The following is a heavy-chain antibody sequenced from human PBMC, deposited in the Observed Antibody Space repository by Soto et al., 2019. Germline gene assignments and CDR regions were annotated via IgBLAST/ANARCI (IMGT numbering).Heavy chain of an antibody. J-gene: IGHJ6*02. Sequence: QVQLQESGPGLVKPSQTLSLTCTVSGGSISSGGYYWSWIRQHPGKGLEWIGYIYYSGSTYYNPSRKSRVTISVDTSKNQFSLKLSSVTAADTAVYYCARERGAGYYYGMDVWGQGTTVTVSS. CDR1: GGSISSGGYY. CDR2: IYYSGST. V-gene: IGHV4-31*03. CDR3: ARERGAGYYYGMDV. D-gene: IGHD3-10*01.